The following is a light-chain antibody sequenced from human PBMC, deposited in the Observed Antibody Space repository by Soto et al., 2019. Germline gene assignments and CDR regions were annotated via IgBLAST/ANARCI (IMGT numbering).Light chain of an antibody. V-gene: IGKV3-20*01. CDR2: AAS. Sequence: EIVLTKSQATLSLSPGERATLSCRASRSFASSSLAWYQHKPGQAPSILIYAASSRATGIPDRFIGSGSGTDFTLTISRLEPDDSAVYYCHHYDSSPPYTFGQGTKLEIK. CDR3: HHYDSSPPYT. J-gene: IGKJ2*01. CDR1: RSFASSS.